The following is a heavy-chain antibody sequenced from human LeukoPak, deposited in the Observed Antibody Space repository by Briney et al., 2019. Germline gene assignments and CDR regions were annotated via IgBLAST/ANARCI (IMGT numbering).Heavy chain of an antibody. CDR3: ARGDYYYYYMDV. CDR1: GVSISSGSYY. Sequence: PSETLSLTCTVSGVSISSGSYYWGWIRQPAGKGLEWIGRIYTIGSTNYHPSLKSRVTISVDPSKSQFSLKLSSVTATDTAVYYCARGDYYYYYMDVWGKGTTVTVSS. CDR2: IYTIGST. V-gene: IGHV4-61*02. J-gene: IGHJ6*03.